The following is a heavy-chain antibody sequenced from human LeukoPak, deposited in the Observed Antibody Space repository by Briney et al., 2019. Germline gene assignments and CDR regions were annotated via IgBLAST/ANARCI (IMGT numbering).Heavy chain of an antibody. D-gene: IGHD5-24*01. CDR3: ARALRNGYNTGFAP. CDR1: GGSISSYY. CDR2: IYYSGYT. J-gene: IGHJ5*02. Sequence: SETLSLTCTVSGGSISSYYWNWIRQPPGKGLEGIGYIYYSGYTNYNLSLKSRVTISVDTSKTQFSLKLSSVTAADTAVYYCARALRNGYNTGFAPWGQGTLVTVSS. V-gene: IGHV4-59*01.